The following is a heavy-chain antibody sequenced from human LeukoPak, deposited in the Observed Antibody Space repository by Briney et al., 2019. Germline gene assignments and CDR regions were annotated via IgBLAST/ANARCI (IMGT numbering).Heavy chain of an antibody. D-gene: IGHD1-1*01. V-gene: IGHV4-38-2*01. CDR1: GYSITSDYY. CDR3: ARAESWTGTTDYYYMDV. CDR2: IYHSGST. J-gene: IGHJ6*03. Sequence: PSETLSLTCVVSGYSITSDYYWGWIRQPPGKGLEWIGSIYHSGSTYYNPSLKSRVTVSIDTSKNQFSLKLSSVTAADTAVYYCARAESWTGTTDYYYMDVWGKGTTVTVFS.